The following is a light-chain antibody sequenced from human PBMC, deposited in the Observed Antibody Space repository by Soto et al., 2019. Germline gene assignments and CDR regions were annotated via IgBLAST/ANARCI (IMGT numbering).Light chain of an antibody. V-gene: IGKV3D-20*02. CDR1: QSVSNNY. Sequence: EIVLTQSPGTLSLSPGERATLSCRASQSVSNNYLAWYQQKPGQAPRLLIHGASNRATGIPDRFSGSGSGTDFTLTISRLEPEDFALYYCQQRSNWPITFGQGTRLEI. J-gene: IGKJ5*01. CDR2: GAS. CDR3: QQRSNWPIT.